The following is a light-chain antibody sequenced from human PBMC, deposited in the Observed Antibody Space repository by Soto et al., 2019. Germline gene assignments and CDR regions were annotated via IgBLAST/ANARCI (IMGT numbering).Light chain of an antibody. CDR1: QSISSW. CDR2: DAS. J-gene: IGKJ3*01. V-gene: IGKV1-5*01. Sequence: DIQMTQSPSTLSASVGDRVTITCRASQSISSWLAWYQQKPGKAPKLLIYDASSLESGVPSRFSGSGSGTEFTLTISSLQPDDFATYYCQYYNSYSFAPGTKVDI. CDR3: QYYNSYS.